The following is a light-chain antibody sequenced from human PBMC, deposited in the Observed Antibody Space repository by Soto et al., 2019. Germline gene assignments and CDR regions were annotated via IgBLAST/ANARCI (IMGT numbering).Light chain of an antibody. Sequence: HSALTQPASVSGSPGQSITISCTGTSSDVGGYNYVSWSQQHPGKAPKLMIYEVSNRPSGVSNRFAGSKSGNTASLTISGLQAEDEADYYCSSYTTTNTYVFGTGTKLTVL. V-gene: IGLV2-14*01. CDR1: SSDVGGYNY. CDR2: EVS. CDR3: SSYTTTNTYV. J-gene: IGLJ1*01.